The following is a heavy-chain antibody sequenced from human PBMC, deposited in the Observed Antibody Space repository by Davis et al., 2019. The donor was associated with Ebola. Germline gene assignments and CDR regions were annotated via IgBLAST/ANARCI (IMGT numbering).Heavy chain of an antibody. J-gene: IGHJ5*02. CDR3: ARDRTGNGSGLNWFDP. CDR2: INHSGST. Sequence: MPSETLSLTCAVYGGSFSGYYWSWIRQPPGKGLEWIGEINHSGSTNYNPSLKSRVTISVDTSKNQFSLKLSSVTAADTAVYYCARDRTGNGSGLNWFDPWGQGTLVTVSS. CDR1: GGSFSGYY. D-gene: IGHD2-15*01. V-gene: IGHV4-34*01.